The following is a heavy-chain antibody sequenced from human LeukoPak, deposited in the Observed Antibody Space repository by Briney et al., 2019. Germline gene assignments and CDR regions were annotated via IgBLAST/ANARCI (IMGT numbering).Heavy chain of an antibody. CDR2: INHSGST. CDR1: GGSFSGYY. V-gene: IGHV4-34*01. CDR3: ARGTIAVADPHFDY. Sequence: IPSETLSLTCAVYGGSFSGYYWSWIRQPPGKGLEWIGEINHSGSTNYNPSLKSRVTISVDTSKNQFSLKLSSVTAADTAVYYCARGTIAVADPHFDYWGQGTLVTVSS. D-gene: IGHD6-19*01. J-gene: IGHJ4*02.